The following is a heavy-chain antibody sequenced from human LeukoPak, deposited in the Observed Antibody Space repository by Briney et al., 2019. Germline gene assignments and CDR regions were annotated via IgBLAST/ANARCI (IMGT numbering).Heavy chain of an antibody. CDR2: ISSNGDSI. J-gene: IGHJ4*02. D-gene: IGHD4-17*01. CDR1: GFTFSNYA. CDR3: VRHDYGDYAPFDY. Sequence: GGSLRLSCSASGFTFSNYAMHWVRQAPRKGLEYVSAISSNGDSIYYADSVKDRFTISRDNSKNTLYLQLSSLRAEDTAVYYCVRHDYGDYAPFDYWGQGTLVTVSS. V-gene: IGHV3-64D*06.